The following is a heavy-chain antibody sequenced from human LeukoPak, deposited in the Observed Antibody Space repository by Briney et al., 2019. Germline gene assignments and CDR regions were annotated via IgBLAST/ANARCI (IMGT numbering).Heavy chain of an antibody. CDR3: AKDYQTGQHDMFDY. CDR1: GFTFSSYA. D-gene: IGHD3-9*01. Sequence: GGSLRLSCAASGFTFSSYAMSWVRQAPGKGLEWVSGTSGSGGETWYADSVKGRFTISRDNSKDTPYLQMNSLRAEDTAVYYCAKDYQTGQHDMFDYWGQGTLVTVSS. CDR2: TSGSGGET. J-gene: IGHJ4*02. V-gene: IGHV3-23*01.